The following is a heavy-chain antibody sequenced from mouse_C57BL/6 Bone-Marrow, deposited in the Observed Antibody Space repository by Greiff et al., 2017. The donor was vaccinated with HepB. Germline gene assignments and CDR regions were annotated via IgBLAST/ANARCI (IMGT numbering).Heavy chain of an antibody. V-gene: IGHV1-50*01. J-gene: IGHJ3*01. Sequence: QVQLQQPGAELVKPGASVKLSCKASGYTFTSYWMQWVKQRPGQGLEWIGEIDPSDSYTNYNQKFKGKATLTVDTSSSTAYMQLSSLTSEDSAVYYCARVYYDYLAWFAYWGQGTLVTVSA. CDR3: ARVYYDYLAWFAY. CDR2: IDPSDSYT. D-gene: IGHD2-4*01. CDR1: GYTFTSYW.